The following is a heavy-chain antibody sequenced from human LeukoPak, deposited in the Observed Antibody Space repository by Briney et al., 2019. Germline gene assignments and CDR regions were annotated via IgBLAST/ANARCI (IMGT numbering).Heavy chain of an antibody. D-gene: IGHD3-16*01. CDR2: IYYSGTT. CDR3: ASLRVPGDFDY. J-gene: IGHJ4*02. CDR1: GGSISSYY. V-gene: IGHV4-59*12. Sequence: SETLSLTCTVSGGSISSYYWSWIRQPPGKGLEWIGYIYYSGTTNYNPSLKSRVTISVDTSKNQFSLRLTSVTAADTAVYYCASLRVPGDFDYWGQGTLVTVSS.